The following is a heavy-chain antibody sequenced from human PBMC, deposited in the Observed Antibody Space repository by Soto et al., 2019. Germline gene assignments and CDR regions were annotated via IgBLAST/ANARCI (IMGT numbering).Heavy chain of an antibody. CDR3: ARDPLIEYSSSSGAFDI. CDR1: GFTFSSYW. V-gene: IGHV3-74*01. Sequence: GESLKISCAASGFTFSSYWMHWVRQAPGKGLVWVSRINSDGSSTSYADSVKGRFTISRDNAKNTLYLQMNSLRAEDTAVYYCARDPLIEYSSSSGAFDIWGQGTMVTVSS. J-gene: IGHJ3*02. D-gene: IGHD6-6*01. CDR2: INSDGSST.